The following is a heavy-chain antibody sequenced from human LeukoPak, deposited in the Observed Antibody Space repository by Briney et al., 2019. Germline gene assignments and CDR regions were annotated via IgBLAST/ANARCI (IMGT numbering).Heavy chain of an antibody. J-gene: IGHJ3*02. V-gene: IGHV4-59*10. CDR2: IYTSGST. D-gene: IGHD5-24*01. Sequence: SETLSLTCAVYGGSFSGYYWSWIRQPAGKGLEWIGRIYTSGSTNYNPSLKSRVTMSVDTSKNQFSLKLSSVTAADTAAYYCARAEMATMGHAFDIWGQGTMVTVSS. CDR1: GGSFSGYY. CDR3: ARAEMATMGHAFDI.